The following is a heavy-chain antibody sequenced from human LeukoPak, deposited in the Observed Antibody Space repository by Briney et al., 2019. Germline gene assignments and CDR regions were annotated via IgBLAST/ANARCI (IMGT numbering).Heavy chain of an antibody. Sequence: GGSLRLSCAASGLKCDEYGMCWGRPAPGKGMEWVAGINWNSGSIGYADSVKGRFTISRDNARNSLYLQMDSLRAEDTAFYYCFAGADYWGQGTLVTVSS. D-gene: IGHD7-27*01. V-gene: IGHV3-20*04. J-gene: IGHJ4*02. CDR2: INWNSGSI. CDR3: FAGADY. CDR1: GLKCDEYG.